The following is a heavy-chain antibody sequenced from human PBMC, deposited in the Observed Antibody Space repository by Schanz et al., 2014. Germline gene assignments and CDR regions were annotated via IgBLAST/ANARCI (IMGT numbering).Heavy chain of an antibody. J-gene: IGHJ3*02. D-gene: IGHD3-10*01. Sequence: EVQLVESGGGLVQPGGSLRLSCAASGFTVSSNYMSWVRQAPGKGLEWVSVIYSGGSTYYADSVKGHFTISRGNSKNTLYLEMNSLRPDDTAVYYCARDRPFRSESNIYYGDAFDIWGQGTMVTVSS. CDR2: IYSGGST. V-gene: IGHV3-66*02. CDR3: ARDRPFRSESNIYYGDAFDI. CDR1: GFTVSSNY.